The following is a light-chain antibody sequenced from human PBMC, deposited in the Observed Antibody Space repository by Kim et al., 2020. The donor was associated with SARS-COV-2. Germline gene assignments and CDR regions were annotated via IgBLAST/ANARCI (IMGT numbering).Light chain of an antibody. CDR2: GAS. CDR3: QQYYLTPRT. CDR1: YSLLYSSDNNNY. Sequence: ASINCKPHYSLLYSSDNNNYLTWYQQKPGQPPKLLIYGASTRQTGVPARFSGSGSGTDFTLTIDSLQAEDGAVYFCQQYYLTPRTFGQGTKVDIK. V-gene: IGKV4-1*01. J-gene: IGKJ1*01.